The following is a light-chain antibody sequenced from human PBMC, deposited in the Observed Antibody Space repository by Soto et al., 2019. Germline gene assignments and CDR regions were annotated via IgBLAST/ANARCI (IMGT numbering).Light chain of an antibody. J-gene: IGKJ5*01. V-gene: IGKV3-20*01. CDR1: QSFSNY. Sequence: ELVLTQSPAPLSLSPGERATLSCRTSQSFSNYLAWYQQKPGQAPRLLIYDASNRATGIPARFSGSGSGTDFTLTISRLEPEDFAVYYCQQYGSSPTFGEGTRLEI. CDR3: QQYGSSPT. CDR2: DAS.